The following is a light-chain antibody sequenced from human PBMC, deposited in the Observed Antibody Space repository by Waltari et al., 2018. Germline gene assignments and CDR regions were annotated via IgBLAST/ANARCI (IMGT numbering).Light chain of an antibody. V-gene: IGKV1-17*03. CDR1: QCISNY. CDR2: GAT. CDR3: LQHNNYPRT. Sequence: DSQMTQSPSAMSASVGDRVPITCRASQCISNYLAWFQQKPGKVPKRLIYGATSLQSGVPSMCSGSGSGTEFTLTISSLQPEDFATYYCLQHNNYPRTFGQGTKVEIK. J-gene: IGKJ1*01.